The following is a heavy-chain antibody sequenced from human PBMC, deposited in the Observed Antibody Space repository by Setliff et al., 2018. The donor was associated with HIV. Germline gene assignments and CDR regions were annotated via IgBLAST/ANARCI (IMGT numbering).Heavy chain of an antibody. CDR3: ARDYYGSGSYFILDY. J-gene: IGHJ4*02. V-gene: IGHV1-18*01. D-gene: IGHD3-10*01. CDR2: ISAYHGNT. Sequence: ASVKVSCKASGYTFTSYGIAWVRQAPGQGLEWMGWISAYHGNTNYAQKLQGRVTMTTDTSTSTAYMELRSLRSDDTAVYYCARDYYGSGSYFILDYWGPGTLVTVSS. CDR1: GYTFTSYG.